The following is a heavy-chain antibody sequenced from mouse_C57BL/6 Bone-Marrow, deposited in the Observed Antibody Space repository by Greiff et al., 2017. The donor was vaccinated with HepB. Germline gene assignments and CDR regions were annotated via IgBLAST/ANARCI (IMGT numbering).Heavy chain of an antibody. CDR1: GFNIKDDY. J-gene: IGHJ2*01. CDR2: IDPENGDT. Sequence: EVQLQQSGAELVRPGASVKLSCTASGFNIKDDYMHWVKQRPEQGLEWIGWIDPENGDTEYASKFQGKATITADTSSNTAYLQLSSLTSEDTAVYYCTSSVDEGPPDYWGQGTTLTVSS. V-gene: IGHV14-4*01. CDR3: TSSVDEGPPDY.